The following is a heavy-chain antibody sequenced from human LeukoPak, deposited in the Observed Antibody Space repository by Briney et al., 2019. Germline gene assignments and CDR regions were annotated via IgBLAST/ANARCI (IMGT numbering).Heavy chain of an antibody. CDR3: ARDGYGSYFDF. D-gene: IGHD5-18*01. Sequence: ASVKVSCKASGYSFTGYYIHWVRQAPGQGLEWMGWINPNSGGTNYAQKFQGGVTMTRDTSITTAYMELSRLRSDDTAVYYCARDGYGSYFDFWGQGTLVTVSS. CDR1: GYSFTGYY. V-gene: IGHV1-2*02. J-gene: IGHJ4*02. CDR2: INPNSGGT.